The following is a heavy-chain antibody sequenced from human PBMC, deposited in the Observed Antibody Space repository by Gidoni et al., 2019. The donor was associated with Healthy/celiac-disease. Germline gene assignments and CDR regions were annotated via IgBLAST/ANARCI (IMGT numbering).Heavy chain of an antibody. CDR3: AREMTTTHDVGMDV. CDR2: ISSSGSTI. J-gene: IGHJ6*02. CDR1: GFTFSSYE. Sequence: EVQLVESGGGLVQPGGSLRLSCAASGFTFSSYEMNWVRQAPGKGLEWVSYISSSGSTIYYADSVKGRFTISRDNAKNSLYLQMNSLRAEDTAVYYCAREMTTTHDVGMDVWGQGTTVTVSS. V-gene: IGHV3-48*03. D-gene: IGHD4-17*01.